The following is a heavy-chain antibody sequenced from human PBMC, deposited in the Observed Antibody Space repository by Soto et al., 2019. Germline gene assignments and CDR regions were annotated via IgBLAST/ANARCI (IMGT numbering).Heavy chain of an antibody. CDR3: ARTPPRDFRSGYSNWFDP. CDR1: GGSVSSGSYY. V-gene: IGHV4-39*01. D-gene: IGHD3-3*01. CDR2: VYYTGST. J-gene: IGHJ5*02. Sequence: QLQLQESGPGLVKPSETLSLTCAVSGGSVSSGSYYWAWIRQPPGKGLEWIGSVYYTGSTYYIPSLNSRATISVDTSKNQFSLSLTSVTAADTAVYFCARTPPRDFRSGYSNWFDPWGQGTLVTVSS.